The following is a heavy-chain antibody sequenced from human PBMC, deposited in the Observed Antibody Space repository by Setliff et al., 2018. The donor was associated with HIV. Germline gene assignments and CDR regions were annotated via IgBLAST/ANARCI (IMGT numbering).Heavy chain of an antibody. J-gene: IGHJ4*02. V-gene: IGHV4-38-2*02. D-gene: IGHD6-13*01. CDR2: IYHTGSS. Sequence: PSETLSLTCDVSGFSISSRYYWGWIRQSPGKGLEWIGNIYHTGSSYYNPSLNARATISLDTSKNQFSLKLNSVTAADTAVYYCARDGYSSSWYVISGSFDYWGQGTLVTVSS. CDR1: GFSISSRYY. CDR3: ARDGYSSSWYVISGSFDY.